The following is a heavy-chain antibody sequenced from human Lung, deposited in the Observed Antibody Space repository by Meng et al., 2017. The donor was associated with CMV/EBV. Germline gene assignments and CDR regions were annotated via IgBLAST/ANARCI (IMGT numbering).Heavy chain of an antibody. V-gene: IGHV4-59*01. J-gene: IGHJ5*02. D-gene: IGHD3-16*01. CDR1: GDAITSYY. CDR3: AKEGGKGGFDP. Sequence: QVQLQESGPGLVKPSETLSLTCTVSGDAITSYYWSWIRQSPGKGLEWIGYVSSSGSANYNPSLKTRVTISVDTSKNQFSLKLNSVTAADTAIYYCAKEGGKGGFDPWGQGTLVTVSS. CDR2: VSSSGSA.